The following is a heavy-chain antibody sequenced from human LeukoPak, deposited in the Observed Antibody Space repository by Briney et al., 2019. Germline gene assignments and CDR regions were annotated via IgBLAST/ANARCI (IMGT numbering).Heavy chain of an antibody. D-gene: IGHD4-17*01. V-gene: IGHV1-8*01. J-gene: IGHJ4*02. CDR2: MNPNSGNT. CDR3: ARANDYGDHVDY. Sequence: ASVKVSCKASGYTFTSYDINWVRQATGQGLEWMGWMNPNSGNTGYAQKFQGRVTMTRNTSISTAYMELSSLRSEDTAVYYCARANDYGDHVDYWGQGTLVTVSP. CDR1: GYTFTSYD.